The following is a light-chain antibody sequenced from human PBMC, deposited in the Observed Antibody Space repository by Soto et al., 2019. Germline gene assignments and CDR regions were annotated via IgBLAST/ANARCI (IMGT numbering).Light chain of an antibody. CDR3: HVWDSYNDHHI. J-gene: IGLJ2*01. CDR2: YDN. CDR1: SVGSKS. V-gene: IGLV3-21*04. Sequence: SYELTQPPSVSVAPGKTATFTCGGNSVGSKSVHWYQQKPGQAPVLVIYYDNDRPSGIPERFSGSNSGNTATLTISRVEAGDEADYYCHVWDSYNDHHIFGGGTKVTVL.